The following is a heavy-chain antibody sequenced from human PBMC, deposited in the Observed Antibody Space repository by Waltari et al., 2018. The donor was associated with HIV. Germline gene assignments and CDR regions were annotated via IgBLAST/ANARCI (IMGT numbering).Heavy chain of an antibody. CDR1: GYTFTGYY. V-gene: IGHV1-2*02. D-gene: IGHD2-2*01. CDR2: INPNSGGT. Sequence: QVQLVQSGAEVKKPGASVKVSCKASGYTFTGYYMHWVRQAPGQGLEWMGWINPNSGGTNYAQKFQGRVTMTRDTSISTAYMELSRLRSDDTAVYYCARCPGYCSSTSCSGLGYWGQGTLVTVSS. J-gene: IGHJ4*02. CDR3: ARCPGYCSSTSCSGLGY.